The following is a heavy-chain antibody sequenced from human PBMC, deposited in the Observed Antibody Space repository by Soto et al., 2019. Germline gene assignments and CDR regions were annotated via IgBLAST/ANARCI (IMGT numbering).Heavy chain of an antibody. D-gene: IGHD1-26*01. V-gene: IGHV3-15*07. CDR1: GFAFTSAW. Sequence: EVQLVESGGGLVRPGASLRLSCAASGFAFTSAWIKWVRQAPGKGLEWAGRIKSKTDGGTVDYGAPVKGRFTISRDDSKHTAYLQMNSLRNEDTAVYYCTTAERGGSYYSDYWGQGTLVTVSS. CDR2: IKSKTDGGTV. CDR3: TTAERGGSYYSDY. J-gene: IGHJ4*02.